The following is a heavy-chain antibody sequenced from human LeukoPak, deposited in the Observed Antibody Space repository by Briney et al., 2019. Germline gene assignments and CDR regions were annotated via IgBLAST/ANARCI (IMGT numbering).Heavy chain of an antibody. V-gene: IGHV3-20*04. CDR2: IHWDGGST. Sequence: PGGSLRLSCAASGFTYDDYGMSWVRQAPGKGLEWVSGIHWDGGSTGYADSVKSRFTISRDSAKHSLYLQMNSLRDEDTAVYYCARDRSGSQHAIDYWGQGTLVTVSS. CDR3: ARDRSGSQHAIDY. J-gene: IGHJ4*02. D-gene: IGHD1-26*01. CDR1: GFTYDDYG.